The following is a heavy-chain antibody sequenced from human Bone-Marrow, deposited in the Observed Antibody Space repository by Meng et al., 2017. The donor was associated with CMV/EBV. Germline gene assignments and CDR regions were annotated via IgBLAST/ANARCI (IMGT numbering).Heavy chain of an antibody. CDR2: INPSGGST. CDR3: ARALRITMVRGATFDY. CDR1: GYTFTSYY. V-gene: IGHV1-46*01. Sequence: ASVKVSCKASGYTFTSYYMHWVRQAPGQGLEWMGIINPSGGSTSYAQKFQGRVTMTRDTSTSTVYMELSSLRSEDTAVYYCARALRITMVRGATFDYWGQGPLATVSS. J-gene: IGHJ4*02. D-gene: IGHD3-10*01.